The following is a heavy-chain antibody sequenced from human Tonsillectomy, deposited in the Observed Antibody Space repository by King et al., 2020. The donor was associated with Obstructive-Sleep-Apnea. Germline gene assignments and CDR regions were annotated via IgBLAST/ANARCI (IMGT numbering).Heavy chain of an antibody. D-gene: IGHD3-10*01. CDR3: AKAERGSRGVGPIEY. Sequence: VQLVESGGTLVQPGGSLRLSCAASGFMFSSYAMTWVRQTPGKGLEWVSGISNSGDDTYYADSVKGRFTISRDNSKSTLYVQMNSLRAEDTAKYYCAKAERGSRGVGPIEYWGQGTLVTVSS. J-gene: IGHJ4*02. CDR1: GFMFSSYA. V-gene: IGHV3-23*04. CDR2: ISNSGDDT.